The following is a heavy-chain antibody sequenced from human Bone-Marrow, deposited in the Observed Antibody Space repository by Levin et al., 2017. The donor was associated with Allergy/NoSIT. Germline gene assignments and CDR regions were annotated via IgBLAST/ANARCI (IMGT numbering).Heavy chain of an antibody. V-gene: IGHV3-30*18. CDR1: GFTFSSYG. CDR3: AKDTSGYDDY. Sequence: GESLKISCAASGFTFSSYGMHWVRQAPGKGLEWVAVISYDGSNKYYADSVKGRFTISRDNSKNTLYLQMNSLRAEDTAVYYCAKDTSGYDDYWGQGTLVTVSS. J-gene: IGHJ4*02. CDR2: ISYDGSNK. D-gene: IGHD5-12*01.